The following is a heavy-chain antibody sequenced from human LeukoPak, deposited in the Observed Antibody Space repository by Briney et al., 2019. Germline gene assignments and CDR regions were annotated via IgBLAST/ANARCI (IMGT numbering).Heavy chain of an antibody. V-gene: IGHV4-34*01. CDR2: INHSGST. Sequence: SETLSLTCAVYGGSFSGYYWSWIRQPPGKGLEWIGEINHSGSTNYNPSLKSRVTISVDTSKNQFSLKLSSVTAADTAVYYCARGLVTMIVXXXDPWGQGTLVTVSS. J-gene: IGHJ5*02. D-gene: IGHD3-22*01. CDR3: ARGLVTMIVXXXDP. CDR1: GGSFSGYY.